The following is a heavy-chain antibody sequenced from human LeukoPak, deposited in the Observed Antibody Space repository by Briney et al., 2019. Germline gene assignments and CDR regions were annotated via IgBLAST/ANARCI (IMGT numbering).Heavy chain of an antibody. CDR1: GGTFSSYA. J-gene: IGHJ4*02. V-gene: IGHV1-69*06. Sequence: ASVKVSCKASGGTFSSYAISWVRQAPGQGLEWMGGIIALFGTTNYAQKFQGRVTITADKSTSTAYMELSSLRSEDTAVYYCASETEGYCSGGSCYSVSLDYWGQGTLVTVSS. CDR3: ASETEGYCSGGSCYSVSLDY. CDR2: IIALFGTT. D-gene: IGHD2-15*01.